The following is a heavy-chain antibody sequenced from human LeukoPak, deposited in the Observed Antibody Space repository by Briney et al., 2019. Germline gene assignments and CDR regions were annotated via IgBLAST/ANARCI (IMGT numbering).Heavy chain of an antibody. V-gene: IGHV1-69*01. D-gene: IGHD6-19*01. CDR2: IIPIFVTA. CDR3: ARVCTRIAVAGTGLYYYYGMDV. Sequence: GASVKVSCKASGGTFSSYAISWVRQAPGQGLEWMGGIIPIFVTANYAQKFQGRVTITADESTSTAYMELSSLRSEDTAVYYCARVCTRIAVAGTGLYYYYGMDVWGQGTTVTVSS. CDR1: GGTFSSYA. J-gene: IGHJ6*02.